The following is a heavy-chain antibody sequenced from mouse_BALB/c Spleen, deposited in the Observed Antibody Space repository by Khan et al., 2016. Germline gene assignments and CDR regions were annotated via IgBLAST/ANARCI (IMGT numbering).Heavy chain of an antibody. CDR3: ALDGSWFAY. Sequence: VQLKQSGAELVRLGALVKLSCKASGFNIKDYYMHWVKQRPEQGLEWIGWIDPENGNTIYDLMFQGKASITADTSSNTAYLQLSSLTSEDTAIYYFALDGSWFAYWGQGTLVTVSA. J-gene: IGHJ3*01. CDR1: GFNIKDYY. D-gene: IGHD2-3*01. CDR2: IDPENGNT. V-gene: IGHV14-1*02.